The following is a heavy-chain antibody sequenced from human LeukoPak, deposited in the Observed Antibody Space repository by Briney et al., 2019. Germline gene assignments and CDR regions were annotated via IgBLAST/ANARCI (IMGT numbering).Heavy chain of an antibody. CDR2: INLNSGDT. J-gene: IGHJ4*02. D-gene: IGHD6-13*01. Sequence: GASVKVSCKASGYTLIAYYMHWGRQAPGQGLEWMGWINLNSGDTSYAQKFQGRVTMTRDTSISTAYMELNRLRSDDTALYYCASGGLAAYFDYWGQGTLVTVSS. CDR1: GYTLIAYY. CDR3: ASGGLAAYFDY. V-gene: IGHV1-2*02.